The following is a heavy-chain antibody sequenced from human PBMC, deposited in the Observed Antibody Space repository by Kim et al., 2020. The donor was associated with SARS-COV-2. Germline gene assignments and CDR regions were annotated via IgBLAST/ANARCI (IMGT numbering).Heavy chain of an antibody. CDR1: GGSISSSSYY. D-gene: IGHD1-26*01. CDR2: IYYSGST. V-gene: IGHV4-39*01. J-gene: IGHJ4*02. Sequence: SETLSLTCTVSGGSISSSSYYWGWIRQPPGKGLEWIGSIYYSGSTYYNPSLKSRVTISVDTSKNQFSLKLSSVTAADTAVYYCARRYYVAPYYFDYWGQGTLVTVSS. CDR3: ARRYYVAPYYFDY.